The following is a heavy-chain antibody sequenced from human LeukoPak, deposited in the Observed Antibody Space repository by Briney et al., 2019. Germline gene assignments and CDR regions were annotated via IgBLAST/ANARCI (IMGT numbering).Heavy chain of an antibody. D-gene: IGHD2-15*01. Sequence: GGSLRLSCAASGVTLSSYAMSWVRQAPGKGLEWVSVIYSGGSTYYADSVKGRFTISRDNSKNTLYLQMNSLRAEDTAVYYCARDSEYCSGGSYYSEYGYWGQGTLVTVSS. CDR3: ARDSEYCSGGSYYSEYGY. V-gene: IGHV3-53*01. CDR1: GVTLSSYA. CDR2: IYSGGST. J-gene: IGHJ4*02.